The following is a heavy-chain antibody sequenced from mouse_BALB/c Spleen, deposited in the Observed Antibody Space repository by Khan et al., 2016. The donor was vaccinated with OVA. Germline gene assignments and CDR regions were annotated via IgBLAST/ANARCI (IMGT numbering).Heavy chain of an antibody. D-gene: IGHD1-1*01. CDR1: GFTFSNFW. J-gene: IGHJ3*01. Sequence: EVKLEESGGGLVQPGGSMKLSCVASGFTFSNFWMNWVRQSPEKGLEWVAEIRLKSNNYATHYAESVKGRFTISRDDSKSSVYLQLNNLRAEDTGMYSCSRPGDYYACFAYWGQGTLVTVSA. CDR2: IRLKSNNYAT. V-gene: IGHV6-6*02. CDR3: SRPGDYYACFAY.